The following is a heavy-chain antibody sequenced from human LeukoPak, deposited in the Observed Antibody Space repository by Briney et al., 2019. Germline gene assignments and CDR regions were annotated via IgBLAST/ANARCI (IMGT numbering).Heavy chain of an antibody. Sequence: GGSLRLSCAASGFTFSSYWMHWVRQAPGKGLLWVSRISSDGSSTSYADSVKGRFTISRDNAKNTLYLQMNSLRVEDTAVYYCAGKYYYHMDVWGKGTTVTVSS. CDR3: AGKYYYHMDV. CDR1: GFTFSSYW. V-gene: IGHV3-74*01. J-gene: IGHJ6*03. CDR2: ISSDGSST.